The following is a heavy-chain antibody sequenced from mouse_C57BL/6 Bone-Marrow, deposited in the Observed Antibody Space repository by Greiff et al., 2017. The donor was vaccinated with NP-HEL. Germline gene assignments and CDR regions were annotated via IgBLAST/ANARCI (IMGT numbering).Heavy chain of an antibody. D-gene: IGHD2-4*01. CDR1: GYTFTDYY. J-gene: IGHJ1*03. Sequence: EVQLQQSGPELVKPGASVKISCKASGYTFTDYYMNWVKQSHGKSLEWIGDINPNNGGTSYNQKFKGKATLTVDKSSSTAYMELRSLTSEDSAVYYCAREGAVYYDYDGWYFDVWGTGTTVTVSS. V-gene: IGHV1-26*01. CDR3: AREGAVYYDYDGWYFDV. CDR2: INPNNGGT.